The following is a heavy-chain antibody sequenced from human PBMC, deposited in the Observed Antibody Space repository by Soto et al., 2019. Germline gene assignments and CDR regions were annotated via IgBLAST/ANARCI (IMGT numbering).Heavy chain of an antibody. CDR1: GYSISSGYH. CDR2: VHYSGNT. CDR3: ARQDRVVAEGRWFDP. V-gene: IGHV4-38-2*02. J-gene: IGHJ5*02. Sequence: SETLSLTCTVSGYSISSGYHWAWIRQPPGKGLEWLGSVHYSGNTYYNPSLKSRLTISVDKSKNQFSLNLSSVTAADTAVYYCARQDRVVAEGRWFDPWGQGTMVTVYS. D-gene: IGHD2-15*01.